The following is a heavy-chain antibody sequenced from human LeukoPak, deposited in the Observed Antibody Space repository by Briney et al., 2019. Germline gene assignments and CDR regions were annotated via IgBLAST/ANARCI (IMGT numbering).Heavy chain of an antibody. D-gene: IGHD6-13*01. Sequence: PGGSLRLSCAASGFSFSVYTLNWVRQAPGKGLEWVSSITGNSNYIFYADSLKGRFTISRDNAKNSLYLQMNSLRAEDTAVYYCARATGYSSSWPFDYWGQGTLVTVSS. CDR1: GFSFSVYT. J-gene: IGHJ4*02. CDR3: ARATGYSSSWPFDY. V-gene: IGHV3-21*01. CDR2: ITGNSNYI.